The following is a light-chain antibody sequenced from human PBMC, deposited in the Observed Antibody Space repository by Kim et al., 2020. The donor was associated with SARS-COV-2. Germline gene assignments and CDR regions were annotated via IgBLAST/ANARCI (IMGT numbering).Light chain of an antibody. CDR2: DAS. Sequence: LSPGDRAPLSCRASQSVSSSLAWYQQKPGQAPRLVISDASNRATGIPARFSGSGSGTDFTLTISSLEPEDFAVYYCQQRGNWPLTFGPGTKVDIK. CDR1: QSVSSS. CDR3: QQRGNWPLT. J-gene: IGKJ3*01. V-gene: IGKV3-11*01.